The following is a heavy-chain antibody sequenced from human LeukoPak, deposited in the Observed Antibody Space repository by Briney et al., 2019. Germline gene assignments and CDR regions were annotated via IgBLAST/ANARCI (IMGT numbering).Heavy chain of an antibody. Sequence: ASVKVSCKASGYTFTSYGISWVRQAPGQGLEWMGWISAYNGNTNYAQKLQGRVTMTTDTSTSTAYMELRSLRSDDTAVYYCARNPGHCSSTSCYVTDQNNDYWGQGTLVTVSS. CDR2: ISAYNGNT. V-gene: IGHV1-18*01. D-gene: IGHD2-2*01. CDR1: GYTFTSYG. J-gene: IGHJ4*02. CDR3: ARNPGHCSSTSCYVTDQNNDY.